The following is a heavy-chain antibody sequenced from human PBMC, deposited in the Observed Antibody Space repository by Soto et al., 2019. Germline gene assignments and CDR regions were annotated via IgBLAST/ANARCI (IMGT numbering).Heavy chain of an antibody. Sequence: GESLKISCKGSGYSFTSYWIGWVRQMPGKGLEWMGIIYPGDSDTRYSPSFQGQVTISADKSISTAYLQWSSLKASDTAMYYCAMTSVAGKYYYGMDVWGQGTTVTVSS. CDR2: IYPGDSDT. CDR1: GYSFTSYW. J-gene: IGHJ6*02. D-gene: IGHD6-13*01. CDR3: AMTSVAGKYYYGMDV. V-gene: IGHV5-51*01.